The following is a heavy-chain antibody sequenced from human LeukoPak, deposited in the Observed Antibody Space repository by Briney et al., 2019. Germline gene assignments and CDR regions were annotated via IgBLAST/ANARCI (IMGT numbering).Heavy chain of an antibody. CDR3: ARRRGYDFWSGYIGELDY. Sequence: PGGSLRLSCAASGFTFSSYWMSWVRQAPGKGLEWVANIKQDGSEKYYVDSVKGRFTISRDNAKNSLYLQMNSLRAEDTAVYYCARRRGYDFWSGYIGELDYWGQGTLVTVSS. J-gene: IGHJ4*02. V-gene: IGHV3-7*01. D-gene: IGHD3-3*01. CDR1: GFTFSSYW. CDR2: IKQDGSEK.